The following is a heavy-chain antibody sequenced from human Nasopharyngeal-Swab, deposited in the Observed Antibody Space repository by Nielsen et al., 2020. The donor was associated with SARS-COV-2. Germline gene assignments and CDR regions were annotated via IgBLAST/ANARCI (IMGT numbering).Heavy chain of an antibody. J-gene: IGHJ4*02. D-gene: IGHD6-19*01. CDR2: IRSKAYGGTT. CDR3: TRAGYSSGWAFDY. Sequence: GVSLKISCTASGFTFGDYAMSWFRQAPGKGLEWVGFIRSKAYGGTTEYAASVKGRFTISRDDSKSIAYLQMNSLKTEDTAVYYCTRAGYSSGWAFDYWGQGTLVTVTS. V-gene: IGHV3-49*03. CDR1: GFTFGDYA.